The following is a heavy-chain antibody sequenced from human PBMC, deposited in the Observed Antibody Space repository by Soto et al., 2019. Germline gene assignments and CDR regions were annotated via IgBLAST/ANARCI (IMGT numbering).Heavy chain of an antibody. J-gene: IGHJ6*02. D-gene: IGHD6-19*01. CDR2: ISSSSTI. CDR1: GFTFSSYS. V-gene: IGHV3-48*02. CDR3: ARDRAPEAYSSGHGMDV. Sequence: QTGGSLRLSCSASGFTFSSYSMNWVRQAPGKGLEWVSYISSSSTIYYADSVKGRFTISRDNAKNSLYLQMNSLRDEDTAVYYCARDRAPEAYSSGHGMDVWGQGTTVTVSS.